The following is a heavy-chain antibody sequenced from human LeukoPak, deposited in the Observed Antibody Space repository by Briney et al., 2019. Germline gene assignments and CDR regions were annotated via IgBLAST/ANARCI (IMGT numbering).Heavy chain of an antibody. CDR1: GGSISSGDYY. D-gene: IGHD3-3*01. CDR3: ARAKLYMDFWSNAFDI. Sequence: PSETLSLTCTVSGGSISSGDYYWSWIRQPPGKGLEWIGYIYYSGSAYYNPSLKSRVTISVDTSKNQFSLKLSSVTAADTAVYYCARAKLYMDFWSNAFDIWGQGTMVTVSS. CDR2: IYYSGSA. V-gene: IGHV4-30-4*08. J-gene: IGHJ3*02.